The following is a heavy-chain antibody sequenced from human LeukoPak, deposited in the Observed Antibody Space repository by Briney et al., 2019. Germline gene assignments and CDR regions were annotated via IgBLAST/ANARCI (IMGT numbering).Heavy chain of an antibody. Sequence: SETLSLTCTVSGGSISRYYWSWIRQPPGKGLEWIGHIYYSGSTHYNPSLKSRVTISVDASKNQFSLKLSSVTAADTAVYYCARHVGNSGSGSYLTYFDYWGQGTLVTVSS. CDR2: IYYSGST. V-gene: IGHV4-59*08. CDR1: GGSISRYY. J-gene: IGHJ4*02. CDR3: ARHVGNSGSGSYLTYFDY. D-gene: IGHD3-10*01.